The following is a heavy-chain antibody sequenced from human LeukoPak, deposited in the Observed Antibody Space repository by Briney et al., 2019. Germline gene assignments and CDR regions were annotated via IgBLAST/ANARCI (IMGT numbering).Heavy chain of an antibody. CDR2: IYSGGST. CDR1: GFTVSDYS. Sequence: GGSLRLSCAASGFTVSDYSMSWVRQAPGKGLQWVSIIYSGGSTFYADSVKGRFTISRDNSKNTLYLQMNSLRAEDTAVYYCARGGSYLSAFDIWGQGTMVTVSS. J-gene: IGHJ3*02. CDR3: ARGGSYLSAFDI. V-gene: IGHV3-53*01. D-gene: IGHD1-26*01.